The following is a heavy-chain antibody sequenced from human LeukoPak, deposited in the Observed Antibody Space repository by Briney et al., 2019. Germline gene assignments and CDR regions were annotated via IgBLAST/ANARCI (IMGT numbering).Heavy chain of an antibody. CDR3: ARNYPPDY. V-gene: IGHV4-59*01. CDR1: GGSISNYF. CDR2: VYYSGCT. J-gene: IGHJ4*02. Sequence: SETLSLTCTVSGGSISNYFWNWIRQPPGKGLEWLGCVYYSGCTKYNPSLKSRVTISLDTSKNEFSLRLSSVTAADTAVYYCARNYPPDYWGQGTLVTVSS. D-gene: IGHD3-10*01.